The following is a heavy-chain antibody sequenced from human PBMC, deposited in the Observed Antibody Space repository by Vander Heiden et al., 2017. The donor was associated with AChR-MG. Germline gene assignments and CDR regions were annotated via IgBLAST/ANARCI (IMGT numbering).Heavy chain of an antibody. D-gene: IGHD6-13*01. V-gene: IGHV1-2*04. CDR1: GYTFTGYY. Sequence: QVQLVQSGAEVKKPGASVKVSCKASGYTFTGYYMHWVRQAPGQGLEWMGWINPNSGGTNDAQKFQGWVTMTRDTSISKAYMEMSRLTSDDTAVYYCAREQQLGGAFDIWGQGTMVTVSS. J-gene: IGHJ3*02. CDR2: INPNSGGT. CDR3: AREQQLGGAFDI.